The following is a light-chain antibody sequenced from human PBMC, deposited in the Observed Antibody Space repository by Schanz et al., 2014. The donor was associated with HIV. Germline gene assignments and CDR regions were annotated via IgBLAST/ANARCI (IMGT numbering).Light chain of an antibody. J-gene: IGLJ2*01. CDR2: DNN. Sequence: QSVLTQPPSVSAAPGQKVTISCSGSSSNIGNNYVSWYQQLPGTAPKLLIYDNNKRPSGIPDRFSGSKSGTSATLGIIGLQAWDEADYYCGAWDRGRRAVAFGGGTKVTVL. CDR3: GAWDRGRRAVA. V-gene: IGLV1-51*01. CDR1: SSNIGNNY.